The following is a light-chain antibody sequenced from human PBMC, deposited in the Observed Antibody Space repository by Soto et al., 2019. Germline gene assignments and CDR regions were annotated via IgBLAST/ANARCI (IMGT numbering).Light chain of an antibody. V-gene: IGKV4-1*01. CDR2: WAS. CDR3: QQYFNAPPYT. J-gene: IGKJ2*01. CDR1: QSIFYIFNSKNY. Sequence: DIVTTQSPDSLAVSLGERATITCKSSQSIFYIFNSKNYLAWYQQRPGKPPKLLIYWASTRESGVPDRFRGSGSGTDFTLTINNVQAEDVAVYYCQQYFNAPPYTFGQGTKLEIK.